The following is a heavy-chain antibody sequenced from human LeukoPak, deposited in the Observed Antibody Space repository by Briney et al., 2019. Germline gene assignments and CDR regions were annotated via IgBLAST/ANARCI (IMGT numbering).Heavy chain of an antibody. D-gene: IGHD6-13*01. Sequence: GSLRLSFAASGFTFSSYWLPWVRQAPAKGLVWVDNIQQDGSEEYYVHPVKRRFTISRDNAKNSLHLQMSSLRVEDTAVYYCARAKELVRIWGEGTLVTVST. V-gene: IGHV3-7*01. J-gene: IGHJ4*02. CDR3: ARAKELVRI. CDR1: GFTFSSYW. CDR2: IQQDGSEE.